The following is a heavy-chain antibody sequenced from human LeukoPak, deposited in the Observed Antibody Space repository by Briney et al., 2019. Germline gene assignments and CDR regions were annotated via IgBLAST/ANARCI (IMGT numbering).Heavy chain of an antibody. J-gene: IGHJ5*02. V-gene: IGHV4-38-2*02. Sequence: SETLSLTCTVSGYSISSGYYWGWIRQPPGKGLEWIGSIYHSGRTFYNPSLKSRVTISVDTSKNQFSLKLTSVTAADTAVYYCAREKGSYCSGGSCYVDWFDPWGQGTLVTVSS. CDR1: GYSISSGYY. CDR2: IYHSGRT. CDR3: AREKGSYCSGGSCYVDWFDP. D-gene: IGHD2-15*01.